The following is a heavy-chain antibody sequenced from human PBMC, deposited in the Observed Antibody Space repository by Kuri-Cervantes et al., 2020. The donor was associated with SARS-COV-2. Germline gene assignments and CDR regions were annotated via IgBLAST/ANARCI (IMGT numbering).Heavy chain of an antibody. D-gene: IGHD3-3*01. CDR2: IKSKAYGETA. V-gene: IGHV3-49*03. J-gene: IGHJ4*02. CDR3: TRMSTQYYDFWSGGYRDFDY. Sequence: GESLKISCTASGFTFGDYAMNWFRQAPGKGLEWVGFIKSKAYGETAEYAASVKGRFTISRDDSKTIAYLQMNSLKTEDTAVYYCTRMSTQYYDFWSGGYRDFDYWGQGTLVTVSS. CDR1: GFTFGDYA.